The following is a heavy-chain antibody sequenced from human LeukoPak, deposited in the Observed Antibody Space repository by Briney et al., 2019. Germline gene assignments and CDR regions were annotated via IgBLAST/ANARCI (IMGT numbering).Heavy chain of an antibody. D-gene: IGHD3-3*01. J-gene: IGHJ3*02. CDR1: GYSISSGSYY. CDR2: IYTSGST. Sequence: SETLSLTCTVSGYSISSGSYYWSWIRQPAGKGLEWIGRIYTSGSTNYNPSLKSRVTISVDTSKNQFSLKLSSVTAADTAVYYCARDSGGILRFLEWSPSDAFDIWGQGTMVTVSS. V-gene: IGHV4-61*02. CDR3: ARDSGGILRFLEWSPSDAFDI.